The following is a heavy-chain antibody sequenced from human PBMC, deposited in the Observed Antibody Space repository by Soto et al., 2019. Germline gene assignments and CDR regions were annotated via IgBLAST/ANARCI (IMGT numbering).Heavy chain of an antibody. D-gene: IGHD6-13*01. Sequence: ASVKVSWKVSGYTLTELSMHWVRQAPGKGLEWMGGFDPEDGETIYAQKFQGRVTMTEDTSTDTAYMELSSLRSEDTAVYYCATGKYSSSWYGFDYWGQGTLVTVSS. CDR1: GYTLTELS. V-gene: IGHV1-24*01. CDR3: ATGKYSSSWYGFDY. J-gene: IGHJ4*02. CDR2: FDPEDGET.